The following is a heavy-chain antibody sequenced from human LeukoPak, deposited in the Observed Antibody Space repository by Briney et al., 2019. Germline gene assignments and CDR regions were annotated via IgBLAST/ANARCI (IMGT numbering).Heavy chain of an antibody. D-gene: IGHD3-22*01. CDR3: ARDYYDSSGYYYYYYGMDV. J-gene: IGHJ6*02. Sequence: GSVKVSCKASGYTFTSYDINWVRQATGQGLEWMGWMNPNSGNTGYAQKFQGRVTMTRNTSISTAYMELSSLRSEDTAVYYCARDYYDSSGYYYYYYGMDVWGQGTTVTVSS. CDR2: MNPNSGNT. CDR1: GYTFTSYD. V-gene: IGHV1-8*01.